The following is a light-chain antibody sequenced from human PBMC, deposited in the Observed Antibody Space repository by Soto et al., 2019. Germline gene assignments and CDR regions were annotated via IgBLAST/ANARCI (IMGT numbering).Light chain of an antibody. V-gene: IGLV4-69*01. Sequence: QSVLTQSPSASASLGASVKLTCTLSSGDSSYCIAWHQQQPEKGPRFLMKLNSDGSHSKGDGIPDRFSGSSSGAERYLTISSLQFEEEADYYCQTWGTGIEVFGGGTKLTVL. CDR3: QTWGTGIEV. J-gene: IGLJ3*02. CDR2: LNSDGSH. CDR1: SGDSSYC.